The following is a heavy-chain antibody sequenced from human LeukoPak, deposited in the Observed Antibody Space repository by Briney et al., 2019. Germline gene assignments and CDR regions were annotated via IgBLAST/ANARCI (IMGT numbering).Heavy chain of an antibody. D-gene: IGHD3-10*02. CDR3: VRWQSGSMFHPP. V-gene: IGHV4-39*01. CDR1: GGSISSSSHY. Sequence: SSETLSLTCTVSGGSISSSSHYWGWIRQPPGKGLEWIGSIYYSGTTAHNPSLKSRVTISVDTSKNQFSLKLSSVTAADTAVYYCVRWQSGSMFHPPWGQGTLVTVSS. J-gene: IGHJ5*02. CDR2: IYYSGTT.